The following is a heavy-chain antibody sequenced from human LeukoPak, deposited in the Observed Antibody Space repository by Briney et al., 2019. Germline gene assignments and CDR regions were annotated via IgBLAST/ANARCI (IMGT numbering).Heavy chain of an antibody. CDR2: IKQDGSEK. J-gene: IGHJ4*02. CDR3: ARDWKNYCFDY. Sequence: GGSLRLSCAASGFTFSSYWMSWVRQAPGKGLEWVANIKQDGSEKYYVDPVKGRFTISRDNAKNSLYLQMNSLRAEDTAVYYCARDWKNYCFDYWGQGTLVTVSS. D-gene: IGHD1-1*01. CDR1: GFTFSSYW. V-gene: IGHV3-7*01.